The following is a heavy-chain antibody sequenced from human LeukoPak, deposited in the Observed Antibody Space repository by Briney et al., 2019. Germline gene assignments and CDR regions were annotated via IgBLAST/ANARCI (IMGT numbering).Heavy chain of an antibody. Sequence: RASVKVSCKASGYTFTSYDINWVRQATGQGLEWMGWMNPNSGNTGYAQKFQGRVTITRNTSISTAYMELSSLRSEDTAVYYCARGGGYSYGYGTFYYYYYMTSGAKGPRSPSP. J-gene: IGHJ6*03. D-gene: IGHD5-18*01. CDR1: GYTFTSYD. CDR2: MNPNSGNT. CDR3: ARGGGYSYGYGTFYYYYYMTS. V-gene: IGHV1-8*03.